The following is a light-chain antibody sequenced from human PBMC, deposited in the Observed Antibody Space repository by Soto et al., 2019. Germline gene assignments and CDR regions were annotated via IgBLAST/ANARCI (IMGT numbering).Light chain of an antibody. Sequence: QSVLTQPASVSGSPGQSITISCTGTPSDIGRYNYVSWYQRFPGKVPKLLIYEVTSRPSEVSARFSGSKSGSTASLTISGLQAEDEADYYCSSYSTTSSPHVLFGGGTKLTVL. CDR3: SSYSTTSSPHVL. V-gene: IGLV2-14*01. CDR1: PSDIGRYNY. CDR2: EVT. J-gene: IGLJ2*01.